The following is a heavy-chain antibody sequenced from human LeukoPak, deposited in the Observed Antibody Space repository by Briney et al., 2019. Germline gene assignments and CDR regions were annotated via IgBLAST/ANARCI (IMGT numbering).Heavy chain of an antibody. V-gene: IGHV4-59*01. CDR3: ARLGRKTTVVPPDFDC. D-gene: IGHD4-23*01. J-gene: IGHJ4*02. Sequence: PSETLSLTCTVSGGSISSDYWSWVRQPPGKGLEGIGYIHYSGSTNYNASLKSRVTISVDMSKNQFSLILTSVTAADTAVYYCARLGRKTTVVPPDFDCWGQGTLVTVSS. CDR1: GGSISSDY. CDR2: IHYSGST.